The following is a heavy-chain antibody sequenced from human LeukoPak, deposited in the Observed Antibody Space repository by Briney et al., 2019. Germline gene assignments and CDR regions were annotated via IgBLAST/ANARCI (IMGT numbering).Heavy chain of an antibody. J-gene: IGHJ6*03. CDR3: ATNYYGSGSYSKKHYYYYYMDV. CDR2: IYYSGST. D-gene: IGHD3-10*01. V-gene: IGHV4-39*07. CDR1: GGSISSSSYY. Sequence: SETLSLTCTVSGGSISSSSYYWGWIRQPPGKGLEWIGSIYYSGSTYYNPSLKSRVTISVDTSKNQFSLKLSSVTAADTAVYYCATNYYGSGSYSKKHYYYYYMDVWGEGTTVTVSS.